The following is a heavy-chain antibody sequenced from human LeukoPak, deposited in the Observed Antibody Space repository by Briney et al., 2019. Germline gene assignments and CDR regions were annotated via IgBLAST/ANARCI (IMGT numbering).Heavy chain of an antibody. Sequence: SSETPSLTCAVYGGSFSAHYWSWIRQPPGKGLEWIAEINHSGGTNYNPSLKSRVTISVDTSNNQFSLKLNSVTAADTAVYYCASSREYSSSWYHYFDYWGQGTLVTVSS. J-gene: IGHJ4*02. CDR2: INHSGGT. D-gene: IGHD6-13*01. CDR3: ASSREYSSSWYHYFDY. V-gene: IGHV4-34*01. CDR1: GGSFSAHY.